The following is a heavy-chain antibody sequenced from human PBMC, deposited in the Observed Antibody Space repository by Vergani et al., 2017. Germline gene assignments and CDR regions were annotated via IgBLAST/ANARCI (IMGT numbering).Heavy chain of an antibody. D-gene: IGHD2-15*01. V-gene: IGHV3-23*01. Sequence: EVQLLESGGGLVQPGGSLRVSCAASGFTFNNYAMTWVRQAPGKGLEWVSVISGSSCNTYYADSVKGRFTISRDNVKHTLFLQMNSLRAEDTAVYFCAKVLAQYCSGGSCYHAWGMDVWGQGPTVTVSS. CDR2: ISGSSCNT. J-gene: IGHJ6*02. CDR1: GFTFNNYA. CDR3: AKVLAQYCSGGSCYHAWGMDV.